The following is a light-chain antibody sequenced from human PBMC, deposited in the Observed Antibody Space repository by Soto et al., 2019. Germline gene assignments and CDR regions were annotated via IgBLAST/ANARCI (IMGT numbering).Light chain of an antibody. CDR3: QQYISTTGT. V-gene: IGKV3-20*01. Sequence: SQRVSSNYLAWYQQKPGEAPRLLIYGASSRATGIPARFSGSGSGTDFTLTISSLEPEDFAVYYCQQYISTTGTFGQGTKVDIK. J-gene: IGKJ1*01. CDR2: GAS. CDR1: QRVSSNY.